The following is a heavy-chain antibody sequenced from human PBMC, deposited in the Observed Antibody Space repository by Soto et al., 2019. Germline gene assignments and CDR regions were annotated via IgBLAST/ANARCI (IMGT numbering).Heavy chain of an antibody. CDR2: INSDGSST. CDR3: ARGSFFLDV. CDR1: GLSFSNYW. V-gene: IGHV3-74*01. Sequence: GGSLRVSCAASGLSFSNYWMHWVRQAPGKGLVWVSRINSDGSSTHYADSVKGRFTVSRDNAKNTLYLQMNSLRAEDTAVYFCARGSFFLDVWGQGTTVTVSS. J-gene: IGHJ6*02. D-gene: IGHD3-3*02.